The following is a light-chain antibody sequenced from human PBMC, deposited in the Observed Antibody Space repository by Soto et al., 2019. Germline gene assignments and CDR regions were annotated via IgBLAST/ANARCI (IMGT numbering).Light chain of an antibody. CDR3: SSYTSSSTLNYV. CDR2: EVS. Sequence: QSALTQPASVSGSPGQSITISCTGTSSDVVGYNYVSWYQQHPGKAPKLMIYEVSNRPSGVSNRFSGPKSGNTASLTISGLQAEDEADYYCSSYTSSSTLNYVFGTGTKVTV. J-gene: IGLJ1*01. V-gene: IGLV2-14*01. CDR1: SSDVVGYNY.